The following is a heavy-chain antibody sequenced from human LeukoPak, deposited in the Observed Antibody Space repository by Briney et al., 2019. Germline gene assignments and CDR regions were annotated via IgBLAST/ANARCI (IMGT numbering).Heavy chain of an antibody. J-gene: IGHJ1*01. Sequence: HPGGSLRLSCAASGFSFRSHRMNWVRQAPGKVLEWVSGISPRGDITYYKDSVRGRFTIPRDNFKNTVSLQLNSLRAEDTAMYYCAKDDDWGRFNHWGQGTLVTVSS. D-gene: IGHD3-16*01. CDR3: AKDDDWGRFNH. CDR1: GFSFRSHR. V-gene: IGHV3-23*01. CDR2: ISPRGDIT.